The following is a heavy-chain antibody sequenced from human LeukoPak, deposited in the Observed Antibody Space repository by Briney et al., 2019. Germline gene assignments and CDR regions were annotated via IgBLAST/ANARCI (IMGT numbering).Heavy chain of an antibody. D-gene: IGHD3-3*01. CDR3: ARPHYDFWSGYSATYFDY. V-gene: IGHV3-30-3*01. CDR1: GFTFSSYA. CDR2: MSYDGSNK. J-gene: IGHJ4*02. Sequence: GRSLRLSCAASGFTFSSYAMHWVRQAPGKGLEWVAVMSYDGSNKYYADSVKGRFTISRDNSKNTLYLQMNSLRAEDTAVYYCARPHYDFWSGYSATYFDYWGQGTLVTVSS.